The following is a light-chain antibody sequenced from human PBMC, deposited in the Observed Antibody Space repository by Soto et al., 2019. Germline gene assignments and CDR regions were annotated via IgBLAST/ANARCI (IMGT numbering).Light chain of an antibody. V-gene: IGKV3-20*01. J-gene: IGKJ4*01. CDR2: GAS. Sequence: EIVLTQSPGTLSLSPGERATLSCRASQSVSSNYLAWYQQKPGQAPRLLIYGASTRATGIPDRISGSGSGTDFTLTISRLEPEGFAVYYCQQYGRSPPLIFGGGTKVEIK. CDR3: QQYGRSPPLI. CDR1: QSVSSNY.